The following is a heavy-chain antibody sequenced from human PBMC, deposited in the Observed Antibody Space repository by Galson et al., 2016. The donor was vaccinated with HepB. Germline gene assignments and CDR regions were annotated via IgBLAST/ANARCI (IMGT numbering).Heavy chain of an antibody. D-gene: IGHD1-1*01. V-gene: IGHV1-58*01. CDR1: GFTFRDSA. CDR3: AARNVKGDV. CDR2: IVVGSGNT. J-gene: IGHJ6*02. Sequence: SVKVSCKASGFTFRDSAVQWVRQARGQRLEWIGWIVVGSGNTDYAQKLEERVTITRDLSRSTAFMEVTSLRFEDTAVYYCAARNVKGDVWGQGTTVTVSS.